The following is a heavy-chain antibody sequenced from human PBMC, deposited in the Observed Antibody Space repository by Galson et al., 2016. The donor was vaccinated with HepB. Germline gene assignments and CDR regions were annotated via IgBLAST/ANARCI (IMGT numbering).Heavy chain of an antibody. CDR3: ARDEGEYSLFDS. V-gene: IGHV3-33*01. J-gene: IGHJ4*02. Sequence: SLRLSCAASGFSLNSYVMHWVRQAPGKGLEWAAVVWYDGSTKYYADSVKGRFTISRDISKNTLYLQMNNLRVEDTAVYYCARDEGEYSLFDSWGQGTQVTVSS. D-gene: IGHD5-18*01. CDR2: VWYDGSTK. CDR1: GFSLNSYV.